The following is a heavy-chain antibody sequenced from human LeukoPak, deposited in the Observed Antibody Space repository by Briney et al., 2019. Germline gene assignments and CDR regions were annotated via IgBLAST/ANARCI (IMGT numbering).Heavy chain of an antibody. V-gene: IGHV1-8*03. CDR3: AREGFDV. Sequence: ASVKASCKASGSTFISYDINWVRQATGQGLEWMAYMNPNSGNTGYAQTFQGRVTITWNTSIDTAYMELSSLRSDDTALYYCAREGFDVWGQGTVVTVSS. CDR1: GSTFISYD. J-gene: IGHJ3*01. CDR2: MNPNSGNT.